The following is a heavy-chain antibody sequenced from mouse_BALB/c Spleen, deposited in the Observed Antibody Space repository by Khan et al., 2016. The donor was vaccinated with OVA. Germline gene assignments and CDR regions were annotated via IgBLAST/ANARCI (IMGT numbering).Heavy chain of an antibody. Sequence: EVQLQQSGAELVKPGASVKLSCTASGFNIKDTYMHWVKERPEQGLEWIGRIAPVNGNTKYDPKFQGKATITADTSSNTSYLQLSSLTSDDTSVYYGAQPSSDPRNFDVWGAGTTVTVSS. CDR2: IAPVNGNT. CDR3: AQPSSDPRNFDV. V-gene: IGHV14-3*02. J-gene: IGHJ1*01. CDR1: GFNIKDTY. D-gene: IGHD6-1*01.